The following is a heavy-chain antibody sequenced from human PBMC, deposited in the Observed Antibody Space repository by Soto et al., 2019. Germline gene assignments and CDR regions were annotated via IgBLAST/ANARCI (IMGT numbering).Heavy chain of an antibody. Sequence: ASVKVSCKASGGTFSSYAISWVRQAPGQGLEWMGGIIPIFGTANYAQKFQGRVTITADESTSTAYMELSSLRSEDTAVYYCARVYTDIVVVPAAISRGYYYYYGMDVWGQGTTVTVSS. CDR1: GGTFSSYA. CDR2: IIPIFGTA. D-gene: IGHD2-2*01. J-gene: IGHJ6*02. CDR3: ARVYTDIVVVPAAISRGYYYYYGMDV. V-gene: IGHV1-69*13.